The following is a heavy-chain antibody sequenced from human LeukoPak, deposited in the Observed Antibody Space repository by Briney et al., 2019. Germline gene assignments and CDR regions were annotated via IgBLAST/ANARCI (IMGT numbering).Heavy chain of an antibody. CDR3: ARVGRENDFWSGYYNYYYYYMDV. CDR1: GGSISSYY. Sequence: SETLSLTCTVSGGSISSYYWSWIRQPPGKGLEWIGYIYYSGSTNYNPSLKSRVTISVDTSKNQFSLKLSSVTAADTAVYYCARVGRENDFWSGYYNYYYYYMDVWGQGTTVTVSS. CDR2: IYYSGST. V-gene: IGHV4-59*01. D-gene: IGHD3-3*01. J-gene: IGHJ6*03.